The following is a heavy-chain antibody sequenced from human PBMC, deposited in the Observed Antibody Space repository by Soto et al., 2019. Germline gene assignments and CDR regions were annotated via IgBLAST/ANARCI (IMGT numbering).Heavy chain of an antibody. CDR2: IYPGDSDT. V-gene: IGHV5-51*01. Sequence: GESLKISCKGSGYSFTTYWIGWVRQMPGKGLEWMGIIYPGDSDTRYSPSFQGQVTISADKSINTAYLQWSSLKASDTGMYFCARSSYYDFWSGYLNWGQGTLVTVSS. D-gene: IGHD3-3*01. J-gene: IGHJ4*02. CDR3: ARSSYYDFWSGYLN. CDR1: GYSFTTYW.